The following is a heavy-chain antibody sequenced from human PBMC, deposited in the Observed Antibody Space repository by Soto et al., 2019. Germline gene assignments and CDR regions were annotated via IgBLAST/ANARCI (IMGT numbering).Heavy chain of an antibody. J-gene: IGHJ3*02. D-gene: IGHD4-17*01. Sequence: QVQLVQSGAEVTKPGSSVKVSCKASGGTFNNYAISWVRQAPGQGLEWMGGIIPIFDIANYAQKFQGRVTITADESTSTAYMEVSRLRSEDTAVYYCAKDYGGNDIVDAFDIWGQGTMVTVSS. CDR1: GGTFNNYA. CDR2: IIPIFDIA. V-gene: IGHV1-69*12. CDR3: AKDYGGNDIVDAFDI.